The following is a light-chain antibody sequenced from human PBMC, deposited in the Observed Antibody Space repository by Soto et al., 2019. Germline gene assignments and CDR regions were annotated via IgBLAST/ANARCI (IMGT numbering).Light chain of an antibody. CDR3: RQSYSTPPA. Sequence: DIQMTQSPSSLSASVGDRVTITCRASQSISSYLNWYQQKPWKAPKLLIYAASSLQSGVPSRFSGSGSGTDFTLTISSLQPEDFATYYCRQSYSTPPAFGQGTRLEIK. J-gene: IGKJ5*01. V-gene: IGKV1-39*01. CDR2: AAS. CDR1: QSISSY.